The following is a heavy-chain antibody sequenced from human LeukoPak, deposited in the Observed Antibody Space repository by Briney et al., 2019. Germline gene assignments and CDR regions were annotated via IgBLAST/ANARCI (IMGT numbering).Heavy chain of an antibody. J-gene: IGHJ6*02. CDR1: GYSFSDHY. Sequence: ASVKVSCKASGYSFSDHYIHWVRQAPGQGLEWMGWIHPDSGGTIYAQNFHGRLTVTRDRSLGTAYMELTRLTSDDTAMYYCARVSGPTRYYGLDVWGQGTTVIATS. CDR3: ARVSGPTRYYGLDV. D-gene: IGHD3-16*02. V-gene: IGHV1-2*02. CDR2: IHPDSGGT.